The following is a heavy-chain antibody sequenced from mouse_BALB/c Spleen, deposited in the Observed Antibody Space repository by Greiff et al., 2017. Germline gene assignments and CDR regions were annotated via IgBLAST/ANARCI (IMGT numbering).Heavy chain of an antibody. J-gene: IGHJ3*01. CDR3: ASHRYDGGWFAY. CDR2: ISSGSSTI. Sequence: VQLKESGGGLVQPGGSRKLSCAASGFTFSSFGMHWVRQAPEKGLEWVAYISSGSSTIYYADTVKGRFTFSIDNPKNTLFLQMPSLRSEDTAMYYCASHRYDGGWFAYWGQGTLVTVSA. V-gene: IGHV5-17*02. D-gene: IGHD2-14*01. CDR1: GFTFSSFG.